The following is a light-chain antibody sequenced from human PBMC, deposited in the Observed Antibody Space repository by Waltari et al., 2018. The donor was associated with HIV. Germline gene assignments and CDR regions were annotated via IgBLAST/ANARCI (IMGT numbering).Light chain of an antibody. CDR1: QFVTSS. J-gene: IGKJ2*01. CDR3: QQYGDWPPMYT. CDR2: DAS. V-gene: IGKV3-15*01. Sequence: EITMMQSPATLSVSPGESVTLSCRSSQFVTSSLAWYQQKPGQAPRLLIYDASTRATGVPARFSGSGSGTEFTLTISSVQSEDSAVYHCQQYGDWPPMYTFGQGTKLEIK.